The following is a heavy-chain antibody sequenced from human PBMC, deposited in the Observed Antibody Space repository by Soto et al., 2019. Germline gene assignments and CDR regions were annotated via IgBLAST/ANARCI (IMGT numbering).Heavy chain of an antibody. D-gene: IGHD5-12*01. V-gene: IGHV3-23*01. CDR3: AIGPLGSGYDLYY. CDR1: GFTFSNYV. CDR2: ISASGGST. Sequence: EVQLLESGGGLVQPGGYLRLPCAASGFTFSNYVMNWVRQAPGKGLDWVSAISASGGSTYYADSVKGRFTISRDNSSSTLSQKMSSLRSEGPAAYYCAIGPLGSGYDLYYWGQGTLVTVSS. J-gene: IGHJ4*02.